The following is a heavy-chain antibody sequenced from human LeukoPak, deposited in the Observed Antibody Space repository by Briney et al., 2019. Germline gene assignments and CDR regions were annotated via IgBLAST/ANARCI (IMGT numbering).Heavy chain of an antibody. CDR2: TYYNGAT. J-gene: IGHJ4*02. CDR1: SGSIGTTW. V-gene: IGHV4-59*08. D-gene: IGHD3-16*01. Sequence: SETLSLTCSVSSGSIGTTWWSWIRQPPGKGLEWIGYTYYNGATNYNPSLETRVTISLDTPKSQFSLELKSVTASDTAVYYCARHYVFVWGGSSFDYWGPGILVTVSS. CDR3: ARHYVFVWGGSSFDY.